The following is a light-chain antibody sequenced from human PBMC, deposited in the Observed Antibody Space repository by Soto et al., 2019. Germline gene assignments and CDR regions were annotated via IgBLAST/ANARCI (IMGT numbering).Light chain of an antibody. CDR1: QSVRGN. V-gene: IGKV3-20*01. CDR3: QQYGSSPPWT. J-gene: IGKJ1*01. Sequence: EIVMTQSPATLSVSPGGRATLSCRASQSVRGNLAWYRQKPGQAPRLLIYDASSRAAGIPDRFSGSGSGTDFTLTISKLEPEDLAVYYCQQYGSSPPWTLGPATTVDIK. CDR2: DAS.